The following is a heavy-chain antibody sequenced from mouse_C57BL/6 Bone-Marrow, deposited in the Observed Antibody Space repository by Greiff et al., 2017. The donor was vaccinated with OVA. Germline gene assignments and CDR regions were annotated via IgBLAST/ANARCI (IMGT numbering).Heavy chain of an antibody. CDR3: ARHDYYDYDVCYAMDY. Sequence: EVQLVESGGDLVKPGGSLKLSCAASGFTFSSYGMSWVRQTPDKRLEWVATISSGGSYTYYPDSVKGRFTISRDNAKNTQYLQMSSLKSEDTAMYYCARHDYYDYDVCYAMDYWGQGTSGTVSS. V-gene: IGHV5-6*01. D-gene: IGHD2-4*01. J-gene: IGHJ4*01. CDR1: GFTFSSYG. CDR2: ISSGGSYT.